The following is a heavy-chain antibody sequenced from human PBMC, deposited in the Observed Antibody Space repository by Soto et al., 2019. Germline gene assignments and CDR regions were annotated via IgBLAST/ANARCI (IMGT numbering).Heavy chain of an antibody. Sequence: SETLSLTCTVSGGSISSYYWSWIRQPPGKGLEWIGYIYYSGSTNYNPSLKSRVTISVDTSKNQFSLKLSSVTAADTAVYYCARGIYDFWSGYNYGMDVWGQGTTVTVYS. V-gene: IGHV4-59*01. CDR2: IYYSGST. D-gene: IGHD3-3*01. CDR3: ARGIYDFWSGYNYGMDV. CDR1: GGSISSYY. J-gene: IGHJ6*02.